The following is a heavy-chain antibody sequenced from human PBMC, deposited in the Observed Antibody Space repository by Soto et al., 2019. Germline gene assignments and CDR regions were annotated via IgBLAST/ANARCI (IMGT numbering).Heavy chain of an antibody. CDR2: IIPILGIA. V-gene: IGHV1-69*02. D-gene: IGHD6-13*01. J-gene: IGHJ5*02. Sequence: QVQLVQSGAEVKKPGSSVKVSCKASGGTFSSYTISWVRQAPGQGLEWMGRIIPILGIANYAQKFQGRVTITADKSTSTGYMELSSLRSEDTAVYYCARGIADNWFDPWGQGTLVTVSS. CDR1: GGTFSSYT. CDR3: ARGIADNWFDP.